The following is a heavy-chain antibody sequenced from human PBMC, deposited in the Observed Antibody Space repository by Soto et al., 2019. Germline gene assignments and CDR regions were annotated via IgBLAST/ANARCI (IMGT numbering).Heavy chain of an antibody. V-gene: IGHV3-15*01. CDR2: IKSKTDGGTT. CDR1: GFTFSNAW. J-gene: IGHJ6*02. D-gene: IGHD6-19*01. Sequence: EVQLVESGGGLVKPGGSLRLSCAASGFTFSNAWMSWVRQAPGKGLEWVGRIKSKTDGGTTDYAAPVKGRFTISRDDSKNTLYLQMNSLKTEDTAVYYCTPTPSSGWYSYYGMDVWGQGTTVTVSS. CDR3: TPTPSSGWYSYYGMDV.